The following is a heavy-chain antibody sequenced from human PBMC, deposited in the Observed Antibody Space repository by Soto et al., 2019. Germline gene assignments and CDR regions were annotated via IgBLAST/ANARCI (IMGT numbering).Heavy chain of an antibody. CDR2: VYYTGST. D-gene: IGHD1-7*01. V-gene: IGHV4-59*01. CDR3: ARGGIIGTPPDY. J-gene: IGHJ4*02. CDR1: GGSISGSY. Sequence: SETLSLTCSVSGGSISGSYWSWIRQSPGKGLEWLGYVYYTGSTNYSPSLRSRVSISVDTSKNEFSLRLSSVTAADTAVYFCARGGIIGTPPDYWGQGTQVTVSS.